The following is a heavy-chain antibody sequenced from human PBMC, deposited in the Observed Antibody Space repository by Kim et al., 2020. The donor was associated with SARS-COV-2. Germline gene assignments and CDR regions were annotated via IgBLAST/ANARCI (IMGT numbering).Heavy chain of an antibody. CDR2: ISGSGGST. D-gene: IGHD3-10*01. V-gene: IGHV3-23*01. Sequence: GGSLRLSCAASGFTFSSYAMSWVRQAPGKGLEWVSTISGSGGSTYYADSVKGRFTISRDNSKNTLYLQMNSLRAEDTAVYYCAKRPRDGSNNWFDPWGQGTLVTVSS. CDR1: GFTFSSYA. J-gene: IGHJ5*02. CDR3: AKRPRDGSNNWFDP.